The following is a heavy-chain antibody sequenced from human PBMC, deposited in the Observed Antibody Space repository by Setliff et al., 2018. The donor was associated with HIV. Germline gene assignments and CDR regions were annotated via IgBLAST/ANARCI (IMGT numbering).Heavy chain of an antibody. V-gene: IGHV3-21*01. J-gene: IGHJ6*03. Sequence: GESLTISCAASGFTFNSYSMNWVRQAPGKGLEWVSSISSGSTYIYYVDSVKGRFTISRDNAKNSLYLQMKSLRAEDTAVYYCARAPTGPYSGYDYDYYYYYYMDVWGKGTTVTVSS. CDR3: ARAPTGPYSGYDYDYYYYYYMDV. CDR2: ISSGSTYI. D-gene: IGHD5-12*01. CDR1: GFTFNSYS.